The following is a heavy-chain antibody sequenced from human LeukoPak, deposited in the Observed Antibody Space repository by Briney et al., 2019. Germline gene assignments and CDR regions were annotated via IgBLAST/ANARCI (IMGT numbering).Heavy chain of an antibody. V-gene: IGHV3-74*01. CDR3: ARAGAD. CDR2: ITSGGSST. CDR1: GFTFSSYW. D-gene: IGHD7-27*01. Sequence: GGSLRLSCAASGFTFSSYWMHWVRQAPGKGLVWVSRITSGGSSTSYADSVKGRFTISRDNAKNTLCLQMNSLRAEDTAVYYCARAGADWGQGTLVTVSS. J-gene: IGHJ4*02.